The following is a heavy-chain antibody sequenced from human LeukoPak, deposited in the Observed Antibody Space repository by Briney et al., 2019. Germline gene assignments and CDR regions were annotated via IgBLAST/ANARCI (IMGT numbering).Heavy chain of an antibody. CDR2: INPSGGST. CDR3: AVPTGRWELDADFDY. CDR1: GYTFTSYY. Sequence: ASVKVSCKASGYTFTSYYMHWVRQAPGQGLEWMGIINPSGGSTSYAQKSQGRVTMTRDTSTSTVYMELSSLRSEDTAVYYCAVPTGRWELDADFDYWGQGTLVTVSS. D-gene: IGHD1-26*01. J-gene: IGHJ4*02. V-gene: IGHV1-46*01.